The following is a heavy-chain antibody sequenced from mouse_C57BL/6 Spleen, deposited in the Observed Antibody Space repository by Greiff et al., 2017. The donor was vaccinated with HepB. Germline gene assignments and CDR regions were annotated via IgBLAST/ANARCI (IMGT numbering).Heavy chain of an antibody. V-gene: IGHV1-19*01. D-gene: IGHD2-10*01. Sequence: VQLQQSGPVLVKPGASVKMSCKASGYTFTDYYMNWVKQSHGKSLEWIGVINPYNGGTSYNQKFKGKATLTVDKSSSTAYMELYSLTSEDSAVYYCARVPYYLTTGYFDYWGQGTTLTVSS. J-gene: IGHJ2*01. CDR2: INPYNGGT. CDR3: ARVPYYLTTGYFDY. CDR1: GYTFTDYY.